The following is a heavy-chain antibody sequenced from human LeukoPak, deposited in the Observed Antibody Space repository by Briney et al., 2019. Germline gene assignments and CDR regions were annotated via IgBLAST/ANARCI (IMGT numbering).Heavy chain of an antibody. CDR3: ARTTPLGYCSGGSCEYYYYYGMDV. D-gene: IGHD2-15*01. V-gene: IGHV4-59*08. CDR2: IYYSGST. CDR1: GGSISSYY. J-gene: IGHJ6*02. Sequence: SETLSLTCTVSGGSISSYYWSWIRQPAGKGLEWVGYIYYSGSTNYNPSLKGRVAISVDTSKNQLSLKLSSVTAADTAVYYCARTTPLGYCSGGSCEYYYYYGMDVWGQGTTVTVSS.